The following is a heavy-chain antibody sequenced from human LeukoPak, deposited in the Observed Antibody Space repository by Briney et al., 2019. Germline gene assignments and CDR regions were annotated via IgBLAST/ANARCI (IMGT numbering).Heavy chain of an antibody. CDR1: GFTFDDYG. CDR2: INWNGGST. Sequence: GGSLRLSCAASGFTFDDYGMSWVRQAPGKGLEWVSGINWNGGSTGYADSVKGRFTISRDNAKNSLYLQMNSLRAEDTALYYCARDVVVVPAAIGWFDPWGQGTLVTVSS. CDR3: ARDVVVVPAAIGWFDP. J-gene: IGHJ5*02. D-gene: IGHD2-2*02. V-gene: IGHV3-20*04.